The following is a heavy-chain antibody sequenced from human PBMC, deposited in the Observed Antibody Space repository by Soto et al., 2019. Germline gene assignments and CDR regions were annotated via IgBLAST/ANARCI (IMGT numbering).Heavy chain of an antibody. D-gene: IGHD4-17*01. CDR1: GGSITNSGHY. J-gene: IGHJ5*02. V-gene: IGHV4-31*03. Sequence: QVQLQESGPGLVMPSQTLSLTCTVSGGSITNSGHYWSWVRQSPGKGLEWVGYIHDSGNADYNPILKSRASISVDSSKNQFSLKLTSVTAADTAKYFCARDKFSYGDNGWFDPWGQGILVTVS. CDR3: ARDKFSYGDNGWFDP. CDR2: IHDSGNA.